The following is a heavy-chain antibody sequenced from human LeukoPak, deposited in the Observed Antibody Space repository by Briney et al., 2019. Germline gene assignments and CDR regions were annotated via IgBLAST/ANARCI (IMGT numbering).Heavy chain of an antibody. V-gene: IGHV4-34*01. D-gene: IGHD6-13*01. Sequence: SETLSLTCAVSGGSFRGYYWSWIRQPPGKGLEWIGEINHSGSTNYNPSLKSRVTISVDTSKNQFSLKVTSVTAAATAVSFCARFRVTAVGSYYFDSWGQGTLVAVTS. CDR2: INHSGST. CDR1: GGSFRGYY. CDR3: ARFRVTAVGSYYFDS. J-gene: IGHJ4*02.